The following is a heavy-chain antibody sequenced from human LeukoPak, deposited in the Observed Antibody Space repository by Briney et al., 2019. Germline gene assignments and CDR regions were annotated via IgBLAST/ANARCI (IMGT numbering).Heavy chain of an antibody. V-gene: IGHV4-59*01. D-gene: IGHD3-22*01. J-gene: IGHJ4*02. Sequence: SETLSLTCTVSGGSISSYYWSWVRQPPGKGLEWIGYIYYSGSTNYNPSLKSRVTISVDTSKNQFSLKLSSVTAADTAVYYCARGRYYDSSGYGIDYLGQGTLVTVSS. CDR2: IYYSGST. CDR3: ARGRYYDSSGYGIDY. CDR1: GGSISSYY.